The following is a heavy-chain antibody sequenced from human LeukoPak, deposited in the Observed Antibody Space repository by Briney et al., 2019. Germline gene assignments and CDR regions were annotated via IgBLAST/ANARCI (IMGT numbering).Heavy chain of an antibody. D-gene: IGHD3-10*01. Sequence: GGSLRPSCAASGFTFSSYSMNWVRQAPGKGLEWVSSISSSSSYIYYADSVKGRFTISRDNAKNSLYLQMNSLRAEDTAVYYCARDSGIITAFDYWGQGTLVTVSS. V-gene: IGHV3-21*01. J-gene: IGHJ4*02. CDR3: ARDSGIITAFDY. CDR1: GFTFSSYS. CDR2: ISSSSSYI.